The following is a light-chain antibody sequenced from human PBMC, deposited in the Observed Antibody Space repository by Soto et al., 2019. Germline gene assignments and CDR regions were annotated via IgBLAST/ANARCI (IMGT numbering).Light chain of an antibody. V-gene: IGKV1-5*01. CDR1: QSISNY. J-gene: IGKJ1*01. Sequence: DIQMTPSPSSLSASVGDIGTITCRASQSISNYLNWYQQKPGKAPKLLIYDASSLESGVPSRFSGSGSGTEFTLTISSLQPDDFATYYCQQYNSYSWTFGQGTKVDIK. CDR2: DAS. CDR3: QQYNSYSWT.